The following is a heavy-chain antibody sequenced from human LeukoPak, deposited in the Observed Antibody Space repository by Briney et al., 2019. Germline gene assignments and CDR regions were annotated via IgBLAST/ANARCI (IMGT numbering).Heavy chain of an antibody. CDR2: INPSGGST. CDR1: GYIFTSYF. Sequence: GASVKVSCKASGYIFTSYFMHWVRQAPGQGLEWMGLINPSGGSTRYAQKFQGRVTMTRDMSTSTVYMELSSLRSEDTAVYYCARAKLAMVRGVHRSDLGYWGQGTLVTVSS. D-gene: IGHD3-10*01. V-gene: IGHV1-46*01. CDR3: ARAKLAMVRGVHRSDLGY. J-gene: IGHJ4*02.